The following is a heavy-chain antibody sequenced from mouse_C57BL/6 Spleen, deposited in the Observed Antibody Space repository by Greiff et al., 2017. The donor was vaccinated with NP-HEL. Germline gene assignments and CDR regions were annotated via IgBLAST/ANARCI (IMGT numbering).Heavy chain of an antibody. D-gene: IGHD2-4*01. J-gene: IGHJ4*01. Sequence: VQLQQPGTELVKPGASVKLSCKASGYTFTSYWMHWVKQRPGQGLEWIGNINPSNGGTNYNEKFKSKATLTVDKSSSTAYMQLSSLTSEDSAVYYCARERGLRRGAMDYWGQGTSVTVSS. CDR1: GYTFTSYW. V-gene: IGHV1-53*01. CDR3: ARERGLRRGAMDY. CDR2: INPSNGGT.